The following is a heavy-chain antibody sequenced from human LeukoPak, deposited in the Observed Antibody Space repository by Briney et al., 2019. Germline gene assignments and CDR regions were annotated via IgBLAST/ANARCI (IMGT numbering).Heavy chain of an antibody. D-gene: IGHD6-13*01. J-gene: IGHJ4*02. CDR1: GYTFTGYY. CDR2: INPNSGGT. V-gene: IGHV1-2*02. CDR3: ARVKEGSSWYFDY. Sequence: ASAKVSCKASGYTFTGYYMHWVRQAPGQGLEWMGWINPNSGGTNYAQKFQGRVTMTRDTSISTAYMELSRLRSDDTAVYYCARVKEGSSWYFDYWGQGTLATVSS.